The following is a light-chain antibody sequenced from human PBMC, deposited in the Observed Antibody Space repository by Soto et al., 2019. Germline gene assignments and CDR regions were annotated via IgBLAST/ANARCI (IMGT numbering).Light chain of an antibody. CDR1: QSIGTY. Sequence: DIQMTQSPSSLSASVGDRVTIVCRASQSIGTYLNWYHQRPGQAPRLLMYSASTLQSGVPSRFRGSGSGTDFTLTISSLQPEDFATYYCQHVYSMPISFGPGTKVDIK. CDR2: SAS. CDR3: QHVYSMPIS. V-gene: IGKV1-39*01. J-gene: IGKJ3*01.